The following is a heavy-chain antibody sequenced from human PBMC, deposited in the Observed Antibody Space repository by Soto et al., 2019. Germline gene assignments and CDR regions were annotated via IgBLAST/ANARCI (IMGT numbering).Heavy chain of an antibody. Sequence: GGSLRLSCAASGFTFSSYAMHWVRQAPGKGLEWVAVISYDGSNKYYADSVKGRFTISRDNSKNTLYLQMNSLRAEDTAVYYCARDAYYDFWSGYLDYWGQGTLVTSPQ. J-gene: IGHJ4*02. CDR3: ARDAYYDFWSGYLDY. CDR2: ISYDGSNK. V-gene: IGHV3-30-3*01. CDR1: GFTFSSYA. D-gene: IGHD3-3*01.